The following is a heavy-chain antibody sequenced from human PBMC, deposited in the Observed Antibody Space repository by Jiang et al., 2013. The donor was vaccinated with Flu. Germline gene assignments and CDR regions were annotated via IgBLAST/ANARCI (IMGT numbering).Heavy chain of an antibody. CDR2: INHSGST. Sequence: LLKPSETLSLTCAVYGGSFSGYYWSWIRQPPGKGLEWIGEINHSGSTNYNPSLKSRVTISVDTSKNQFSLKLSSVTAADTAAYYCARGGRFGAPDYWGQGNPGHRLL. CDR3: ARGGRFGAPDY. D-gene: IGHD3-3*01. CDR1: GGSFSGYY. J-gene: IGHJ4*02. V-gene: IGHV4-34*01.